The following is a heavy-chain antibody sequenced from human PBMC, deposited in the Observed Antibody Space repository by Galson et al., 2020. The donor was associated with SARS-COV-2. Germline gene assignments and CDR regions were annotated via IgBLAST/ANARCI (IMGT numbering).Heavy chain of an antibody. CDR2: IYYSGST. V-gene: IGHV4-59*01. Sequence: SETLSLTCTVSGGSISSYYWSWIRQPPGKGLEWIGYIYYSGSTNYNPSLKSRVTISVDTSKNQFSLKLSSVTAADTAVYYCAVFIAVAGVFDYWGQGTLVTVSS. CDR1: GGSISSYY. J-gene: IGHJ4*02. CDR3: AVFIAVAGVFDY. D-gene: IGHD6-19*01.